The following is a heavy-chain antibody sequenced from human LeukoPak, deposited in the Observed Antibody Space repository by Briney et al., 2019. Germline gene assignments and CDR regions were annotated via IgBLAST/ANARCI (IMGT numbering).Heavy chain of an antibody. D-gene: IGHD3-10*01. CDR1: GFTFSSYG. Sequence: GRSLRLTCAASGFTFSSYGMHWVRQGPGKGLEWVTFIWYDGTDKNYADPVKGRFTISRDNSKNTLYLQMNSLRAEDAAVYYCARSGSTYYYGMDVWGQGTTVTVSS. CDR3: ARSGSTYYYGMDV. J-gene: IGHJ6*02. V-gene: IGHV3-33*01. CDR2: IWYDGTDK.